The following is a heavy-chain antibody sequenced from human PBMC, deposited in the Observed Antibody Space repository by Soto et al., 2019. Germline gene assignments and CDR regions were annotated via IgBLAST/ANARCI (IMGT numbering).Heavy chain of an antibody. CDR1: GGTFSTYA. Sequence: QVQRVQSGAEVKKPGSSVKVSCKASGGTFSTYAISWVRQAPGHGLEWMGGIIPIFGTANYAQKFQGRVTITADESTSTDYMELSSLRSEDTAMYYCARAAAAYYYYYGLDVWGQGTTVTFAS. V-gene: IGHV1-69*01. CDR3: ARAAAAYYYYYGLDV. D-gene: IGHD6-13*01. J-gene: IGHJ6*02. CDR2: IIPIFGTA.